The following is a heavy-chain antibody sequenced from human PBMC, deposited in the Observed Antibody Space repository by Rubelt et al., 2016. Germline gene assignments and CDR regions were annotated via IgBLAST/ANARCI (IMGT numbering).Heavy chain of an antibody. CDR3: ARDWGDPHDFWSGRPRYYYYAMDV. J-gene: IGHJ6*02. Sequence: VSAISGSGGSTYYADSVKGRFTISRDNAKNSVYLQINSLRAEDTAVYYCARDWGDPHDFWSGRPRYYYYAMDVWGQGTTVTVSS. D-gene: IGHD3-3*01. CDR2: ISGSGGST. V-gene: IGHV3-23*01.